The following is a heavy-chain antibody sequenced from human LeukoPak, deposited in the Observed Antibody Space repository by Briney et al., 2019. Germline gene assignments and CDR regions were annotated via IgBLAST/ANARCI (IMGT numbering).Heavy chain of an antibody. CDR3: ARVARFGELRFDY. Sequence: PQTLSLTCAVSGGSISSGGYSWSWIRQPPGKGLEWIGYIYHSGSTYYNPSLKSRVTISVDRSKNQFSLKLSSVTAADAAVYYCARVARFGELRFDYWGQGTLVTVSS. CDR1: GGSISSGGYS. J-gene: IGHJ4*02. CDR2: IYHSGST. D-gene: IGHD3-10*01. V-gene: IGHV4-30-2*01.